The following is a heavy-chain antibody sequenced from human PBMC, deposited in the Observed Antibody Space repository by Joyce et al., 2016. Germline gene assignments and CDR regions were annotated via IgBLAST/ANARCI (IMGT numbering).Heavy chain of an antibody. V-gene: IGHV3-30*18. CDR1: GFPSSGRG. D-gene: IGHD2-8*01. J-gene: IGHJ4*02. Sequence: QVQLVESGGGVVRPGGSLRLSCVASGFPSSGRGMHWVSQAPGKGLELVALITSDGSREFYTDSVKGRFTISRDNSRNMVYLQMDSLRPEDTAVYYCAKRGFCTDVRCYSFHFHLWGQGTLVTVSA. CDR2: ITSDGSRE. CDR3: AKRGFCTDVRCYSFHFHL.